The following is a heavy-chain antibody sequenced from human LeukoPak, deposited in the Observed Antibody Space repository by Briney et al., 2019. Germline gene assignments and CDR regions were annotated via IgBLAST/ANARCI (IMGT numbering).Heavy chain of an antibody. CDR2: ISSSSSYI. D-gene: IGHD6-19*01. J-gene: IGHJ3*02. Sequence: GGSLRLSCAASGFTFSSYSMNWVRQAPGKGLEWVSSISSSSSYIYYADSVKGRFTVSRDNAKNSLYLQMNSLRAEDTAVYYCARDSNSQYSSGWYSDAFDIWGQGTMVTVSS. V-gene: IGHV3-21*01. CDR1: GFTFSSYS. CDR3: ARDSNSQYSSGWYSDAFDI.